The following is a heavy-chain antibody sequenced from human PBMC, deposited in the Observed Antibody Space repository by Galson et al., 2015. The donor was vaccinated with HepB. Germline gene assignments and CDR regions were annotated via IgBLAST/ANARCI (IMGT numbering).Heavy chain of an antibody. D-gene: IGHD2-8*02. CDR2: ISPRDSDT. V-gene: IGHV5-51*01. CDR1: GYTFTNSW. J-gene: IGHJ4*02. CDR3: ARYDTGGYLDL. Sequence: QSGAEVKKPGESLKISCRGSGYTFTNSWIAWVRQQPGKGLEWMGIISPRDSDTRYNPSFRGQVTMSGDKSTNTAYVQWSSLKASDTAIYYCARYDTGGYLDLWGQRTLVTVSS.